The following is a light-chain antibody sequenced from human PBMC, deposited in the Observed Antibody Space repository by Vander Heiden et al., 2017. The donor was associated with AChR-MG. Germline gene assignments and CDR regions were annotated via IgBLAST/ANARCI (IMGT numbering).Light chain of an antibody. CDR1: QSVSTY. J-gene: IGKJ2*01. Sequence: DIQMTQSPSSLSASVGDRVTITCRASQSVSTYLSWYQQKPGKAPKLLIYAASSLQSGVPSRFSSSGSGTDFALTISSLQPEDFATYYCQQSYSSLGYTFGQGTKLEMK. CDR2: AAS. CDR3: QQSYSSLGYT. V-gene: IGKV1-39*01.